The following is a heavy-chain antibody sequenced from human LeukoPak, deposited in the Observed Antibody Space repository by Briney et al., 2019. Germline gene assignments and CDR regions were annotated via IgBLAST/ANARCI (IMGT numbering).Heavy chain of an antibody. V-gene: IGHV1-18*01. CDR3: ARDFVPSSSWYAHYGMDV. CDR2: ISAYNGNT. Sequence: GASVKVSCKASGYTFTSYGISWVRQAPGQGLEWMGWISAYNGNTNYAQKLQGRVTMTTDTSTSTAYMELRSLRSDDTAVYYCARDFVPSSSWYAHYGMDVWGQGTTVTVSS. J-gene: IGHJ6*02. CDR1: GYTFTSYG. D-gene: IGHD6-13*01.